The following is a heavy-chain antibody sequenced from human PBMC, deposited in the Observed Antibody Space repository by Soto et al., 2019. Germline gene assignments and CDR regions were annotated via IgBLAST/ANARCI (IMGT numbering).Heavy chain of an antibody. J-gene: IGHJ4*02. Sequence: QVQLVESGGGVVQPGRSLRLSCAASGFTFSSYGMHWVRQAPGKGLEWVTVISYDGKVAYYADSVKGRFTISRDNPKNTLYLQMHSLSTEDTAMYYCAKERPITNWYFDYWGQGTLVTISS. CDR1: GFTFSSYG. V-gene: IGHV3-30*18. D-gene: IGHD1-1*01. CDR3: AKERPITNWYFDY. CDR2: ISYDGKVA.